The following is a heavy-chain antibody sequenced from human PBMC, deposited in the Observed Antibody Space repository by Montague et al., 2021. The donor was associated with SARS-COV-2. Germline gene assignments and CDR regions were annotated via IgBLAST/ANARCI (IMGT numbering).Heavy chain of an antibody. Sequence: SLRLSCSASGFTFGDYAMHWVRQAPGKGLEWVSGISWNSGSIGYXDSVRGRFTISRDNAKNSLYLQMHSLRAEDTALYYCAKDWDYYDSSGYIDYWGQGTLVTVSS. D-gene: IGHD3-22*01. CDR1: GFTFGDYA. V-gene: IGHV3-9*01. CDR3: AKDWDYYDSSGYIDY. CDR2: ISWNSGSI. J-gene: IGHJ4*02.